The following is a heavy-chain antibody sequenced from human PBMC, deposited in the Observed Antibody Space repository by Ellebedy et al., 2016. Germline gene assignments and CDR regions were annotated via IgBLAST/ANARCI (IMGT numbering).Heavy chain of an antibody. V-gene: IGHV3-21*01. Sequence: GESLKISCAASGFTFSSYSMNWVRQAPGKGLEWVSSISSSSSYIYYADSVKGRFTISRDNAKNSLYLQMNSLRAEDTAVYYCASTELVQPDYWGQGTLVTVSS. J-gene: IGHJ4*02. CDR1: GFTFSSYS. CDR3: ASTELVQPDY. CDR2: ISSSSSYI. D-gene: IGHD6-13*01.